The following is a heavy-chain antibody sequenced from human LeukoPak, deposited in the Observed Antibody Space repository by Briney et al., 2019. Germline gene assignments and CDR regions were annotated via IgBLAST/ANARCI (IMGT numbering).Heavy chain of an antibody. CDR1: GYSISSGYY. J-gene: IGHJ6*04. Sequence: SETPSLTCAVSGYSISSGYYWGWIRQPPGKGLEWIGSIYHSGSTHYNPSLKSRVTISVDTSKNQFSLKLSSVTAADTAVYYCARDRVTMVRGVSYYYGMDVWGKGTTVTVSS. D-gene: IGHD3-10*01. CDR2: IYHSGST. CDR3: ARDRVTMVRGVSYYYGMDV. V-gene: IGHV4-38-2*02.